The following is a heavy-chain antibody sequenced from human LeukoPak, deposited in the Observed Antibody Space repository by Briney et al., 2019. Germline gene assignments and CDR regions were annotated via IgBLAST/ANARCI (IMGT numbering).Heavy chain of an antibody. Sequence: ASVKVSCKASGGTFSSEAFIWVRQAPGQWLEWMGGIIPIFGRADYAQKFQDIVTITTDQSTSTVYMELSSLRSEDTAVYYCARGETILNWFDPWGQGTLVTVSS. CDR1: GGTFSSEA. D-gene: IGHD1-1*01. V-gene: IGHV1-69*05. CDR3: ARGETILNWFDP. J-gene: IGHJ5*02. CDR2: IIPIFGRA.